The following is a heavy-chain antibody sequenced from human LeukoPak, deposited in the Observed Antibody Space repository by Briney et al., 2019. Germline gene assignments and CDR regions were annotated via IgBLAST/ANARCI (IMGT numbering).Heavy chain of an antibody. V-gene: IGHV3-23*01. CDR1: GFTFSSYA. J-gene: IGHJ4*02. D-gene: IGHD1-26*01. CDR3: AKDRPAGATTARLVFDY. CDR2: ISGSGGST. Sequence: GGSLRLSCAASGFTFSSYAMSWVRQAPGKGLEWVSAISGSGGSTYYADSVKGRFTISRENSKNTLYLQMNSLRAEDTAVYYCAKDRPAGATTARLVFDYWGQGPLVTGSS.